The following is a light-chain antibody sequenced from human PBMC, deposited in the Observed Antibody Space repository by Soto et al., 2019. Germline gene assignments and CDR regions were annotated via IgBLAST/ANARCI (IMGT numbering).Light chain of an antibody. CDR3: QQSSITPYT. CDR1: QAMSTY. CDR2: GAS. V-gene: IGKV1-9*01. Sequence: DIQLTQSPSFLSASVGDRVTISCRASQAMSTYVAWYQQKPGKAPKLLIYGASTLQSGVPSRFSGSESGAEFTLTISSLQPEDSATYYCQQSSITPYTFGQGTRLEIK. J-gene: IGKJ5*01.